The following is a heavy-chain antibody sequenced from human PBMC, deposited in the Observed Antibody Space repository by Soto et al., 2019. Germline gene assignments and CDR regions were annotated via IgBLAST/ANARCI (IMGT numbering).Heavy chain of an antibody. J-gene: IGHJ4*02. Sequence: QVQLVESGGGVVQPGRSLRLSCAASGFTFSSYAMHWVRQAPGKGLEWVAVISYDGSNKYYADSVKGRFTISRDNSKNTLYLQMNSLRAEDTAVYYCARDFDYVWGSYRYKGNFDYWGQGTLVTVSS. CDR1: GFTFSSYA. V-gene: IGHV3-30-3*01. D-gene: IGHD3-16*02. CDR3: ARDFDYVWGSYRYKGNFDY. CDR2: ISYDGSNK.